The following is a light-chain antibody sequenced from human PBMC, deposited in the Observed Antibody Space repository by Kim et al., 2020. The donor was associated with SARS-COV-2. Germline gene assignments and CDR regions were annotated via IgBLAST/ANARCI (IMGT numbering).Light chain of an antibody. J-gene: IGLJ3*02. V-gene: IGLV2-14*03. Sequence: QSALTQPASVSGSPGQSITISCTGTSSDVGGYNYVSWYQQHPGKAPKLMIYDVSNRPSGVSLRFSGSKSGNTASLTISGLQAEDEADYYCSSYTSSNKAVFGGGTQLTVL. CDR2: DVS. CDR3: SSYTSSNKAV. CDR1: SSDVGGYNY.